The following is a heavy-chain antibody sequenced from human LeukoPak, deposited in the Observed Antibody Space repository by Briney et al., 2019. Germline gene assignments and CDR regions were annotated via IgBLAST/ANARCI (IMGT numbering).Heavy chain of an antibody. Sequence: SETLSLTCAVYGGSFSGYYWSWIRQPPGKGLEWIGEINHSGSTNYNPSLKSRVTISVDTSKNQFSLKLSSVTAADTAVYYCARRGAYYYGSGSYYPYYYYYMDVWGKGTTVTVSS. J-gene: IGHJ6*03. CDR1: GGSFSGYY. V-gene: IGHV4-34*01. CDR2: INHSGST. D-gene: IGHD3-10*01. CDR3: ARRGAYYYGSGSYYPYYYYYMDV.